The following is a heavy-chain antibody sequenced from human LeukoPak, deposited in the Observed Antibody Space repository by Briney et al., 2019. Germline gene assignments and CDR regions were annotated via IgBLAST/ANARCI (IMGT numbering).Heavy chain of an antibody. D-gene: IGHD3-3*01. Sequence: SETLSLTCAVYGGSFSGYYWSWIRQPPGKGLEWIGEINHSGSTNYNPSLKSRVTISVDTPKNQFSLKLSSVTAADTAVYYCARAPKTIFGVVNLFYGMDVWGQGTTVTVSS. V-gene: IGHV4-34*01. CDR2: INHSGST. CDR1: GGSFSGYY. J-gene: IGHJ6*02. CDR3: ARAPKTIFGVVNLFYGMDV.